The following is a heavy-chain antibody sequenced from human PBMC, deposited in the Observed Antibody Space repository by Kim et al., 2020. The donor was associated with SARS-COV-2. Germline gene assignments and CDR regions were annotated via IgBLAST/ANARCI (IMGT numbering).Heavy chain of an antibody. CDR1: GFTFSSYG. Sequence: GGSLRLSCAASGFTFSSYGMHWVRQAPGKGLEWVALILYDGSNKYYADSVKGRFTISRDNSKNTLYLQMNSLRAEDTAVYFCAKDSIPHYYGSGIYPCYFDLWGRGTLVTVSS. D-gene: IGHD3-10*01. CDR3: AKDSIPHYYGSGIYPCYFDL. J-gene: IGHJ2*01. CDR2: ILYDGSNK. V-gene: IGHV3-33*06.